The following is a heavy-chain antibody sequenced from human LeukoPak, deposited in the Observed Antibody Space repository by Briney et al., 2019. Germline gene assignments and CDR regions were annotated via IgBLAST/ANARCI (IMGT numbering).Heavy chain of an antibody. V-gene: IGHV1-69*04. CDR1: GGTFSSYT. CDR3: ARERRGVLLWFGKPYYMDV. D-gene: IGHD3-10*01. Sequence: SVKVSCKASGGTFSSYTISWVRQAPGQGLEWMGRIIPILGIANYAQKFQGRVTITADKSTSTAYMELSSLRSEDTAVYYCARERRGVLLWFGKPYYMDVWGKGTTVTVSS. CDR2: IIPILGIA. J-gene: IGHJ6*03.